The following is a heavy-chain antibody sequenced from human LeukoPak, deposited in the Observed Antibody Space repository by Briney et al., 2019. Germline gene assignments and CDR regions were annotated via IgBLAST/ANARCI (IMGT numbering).Heavy chain of an antibody. CDR2: VNNSGGT. D-gene: IGHD2-2*01. CDR1: GDSISRYY. J-gene: IGHJ4*02. V-gene: IGHV4-4*08. CDR3: ASQMSGTSVSY. Sequence: SETLSLTCTVSGDSISRYYWSWIRQPPGKGLEWIGYVNNSGGTSYNPSLKSRVTISLDTSKNQFSLKLNSVTTTDTAVYYCASQMSGTSVSYWGQGTLVTVSS.